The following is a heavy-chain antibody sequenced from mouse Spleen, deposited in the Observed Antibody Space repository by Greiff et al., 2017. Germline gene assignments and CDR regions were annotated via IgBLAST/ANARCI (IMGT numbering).Heavy chain of an antibody. V-gene: IGHV5-9-3*01. Sequence: EVQRVESGGGLVKPGGSLKLSCAASGFTFSSYAMSWVRQTPEKMLEWVATISSGGSYTYYPDSVKGRFTISRDNAKNTLYLQMSSLRSEDTAMYYCARHMYDGYYLGAYWGQGTLVTVSA. CDR2: ISSGGSYT. CDR3: ARHMYDGYYLGAY. CDR1: GFTFSSYA. D-gene: IGHD2-3*01. J-gene: IGHJ3*01.